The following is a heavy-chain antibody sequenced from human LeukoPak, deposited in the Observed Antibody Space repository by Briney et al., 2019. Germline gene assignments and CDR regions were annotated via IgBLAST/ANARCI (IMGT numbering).Heavy chain of an antibody. D-gene: IGHD3-10*02. CDR2: AGWAGGTT. J-gene: IGHJ4*02. CDR3: AKELDTMFFDY. CDR1: GFTFDRYT. V-gene: IGHV3-43*01. Sequence: AGSLRLSCATSGFTFDRYTIHWGRQAPGKGLEWVSLAGWAGGTTFYSDSVRGRFTISRDSGRKSVYLQMNSLTTDDTAFYFCAKELDTMFFDYWGQGALVTVSS.